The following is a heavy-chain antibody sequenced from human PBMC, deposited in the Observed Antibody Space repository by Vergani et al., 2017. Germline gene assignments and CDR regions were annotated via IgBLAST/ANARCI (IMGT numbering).Heavy chain of an antibody. D-gene: IGHD3-10*01. CDR1: GGSISSSSYY. CDR2: IYYSGST. CDR3: ARRXWSPLWFGGGWFDP. J-gene: IGHJ5*02. V-gene: IGHV4-39*01. Sequence: QLQLQESGPGLVKPSETLTLTCTVSGGSISSSSYYWGWIRQPPGKGLEWIGSIYYSGSTYYNPSLKSRVTISVDTSKNQFSLKLSSVTAADTAVYYCARRXWSPLWFGGGWFDPWGQGTLVTVSS.